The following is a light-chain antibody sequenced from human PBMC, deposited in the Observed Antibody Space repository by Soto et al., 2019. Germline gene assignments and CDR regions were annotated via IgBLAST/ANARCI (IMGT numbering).Light chain of an antibody. CDR2: EAY. J-gene: IGLJ2*01. CDR3: SSYAGSRTYVV. Sequence: QSALTQPASVSGSPGQSITISCTGSSSDIGSYNLVSWYQKEPGKAPKLVIYEAYKRPSGVSARFSGSKPGNTASLTISGLQAEDEADYYCSSYAGSRTYVVFGGGTQLTVL. V-gene: IGLV2-23*01. CDR1: SSDIGSYNL.